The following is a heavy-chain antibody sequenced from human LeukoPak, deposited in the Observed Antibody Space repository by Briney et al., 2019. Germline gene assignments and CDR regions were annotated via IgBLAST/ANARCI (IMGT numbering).Heavy chain of an antibody. D-gene: IGHD2-15*01. CDR1: GYTFTSYY. CDR2: INPSGGST. J-gene: IGHJ4*02. CDR3: ARFGHCSGGSCYYFELDY. V-gene: IGHV1-46*03. Sequence: GASVKVSCKASGYTFTSYYMHWVRQAPGRGLEWMGIINPSGGSTSYAQKFQGRVTMTRDTSTSTVYMELSSLRSEDTAVYYCARFGHCSGGSCYYFELDYWGQGTLVTVSS.